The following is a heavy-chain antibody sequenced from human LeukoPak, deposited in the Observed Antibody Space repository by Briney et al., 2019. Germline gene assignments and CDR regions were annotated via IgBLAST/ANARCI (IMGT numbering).Heavy chain of an antibody. J-gene: IGHJ3*02. D-gene: IGHD5-18*01. CDR2: INTNTGNP. V-gene: IGHV7-4-1*02. CDR1: GYTFTNYA. Sequence: ASVKVSCKASGYTFTNYAMNWVRQAPGQGLEWMGWINTNTGNPTYAQGFTGRFVFSLDTSVSTTYLQISSLKAEDTAVYYCARFRPRGYNYGVVLPDAFDIWGQGTVVTVSS. CDR3: ARFRPRGYNYGVVLPDAFDI.